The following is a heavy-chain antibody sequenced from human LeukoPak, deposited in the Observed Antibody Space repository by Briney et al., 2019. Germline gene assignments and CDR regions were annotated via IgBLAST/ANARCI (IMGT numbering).Heavy chain of an antibody. CDR3: ARGTGWYYP. D-gene: IGHD1-1*01. J-gene: IGHJ5*02. V-gene: IGHV4-59*01. Sequence: SETLSLTCTVSGASMNNFCCTWLRQPPGKGLEWIGYICYSGATNYNPSLKSRVTMSVDTSNNRFSLSLSDVTAADTAIYSCARGTGWYYPWGQGTLLTVSS. CDR1: GASMNNFC. CDR2: ICYSGAT.